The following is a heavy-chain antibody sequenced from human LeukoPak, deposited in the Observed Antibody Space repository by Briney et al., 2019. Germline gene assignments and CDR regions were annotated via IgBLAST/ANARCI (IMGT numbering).Heavy chain of an antibody. V-gene: IGHV3-23*01. CDR2: ISGSGATT. CDR1: RFTVSSYA. CDR3: AKFFAPSGGASGWTWTIDN. D-gene: IGHD6-25*01. Sequence: PGGSLRLSCAASRFTVSSYAMTWFRQHPGKGLEWVAAISGSGATTYYADFAKGRFSISRDNSENTLHLQMYSLGAEDTAVYYCAKFFAPSGGASGWTWTIDNWGQGTLVIVSS. J-gene: IGHJ4*02.